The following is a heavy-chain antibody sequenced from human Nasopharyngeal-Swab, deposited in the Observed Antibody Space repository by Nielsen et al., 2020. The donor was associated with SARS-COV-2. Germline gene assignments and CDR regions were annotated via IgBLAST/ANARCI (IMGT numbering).Heavy chain of an antibody. Sequence: WVRQAPGQGLEWMGWINPNSGGTNYAQKFQGRVTMTRDTSISTAYMELSRLRSDDMAVYYCARDLSGIAAADGIDYWGQGTLVTVSS. V-gene: IGHV1-2*02. J-gene: IGHJ4*02. D-gene: IGHD6-13*01. CDR2: INPNSGGT. CDR3: ARDLSGIAAADGIDY.